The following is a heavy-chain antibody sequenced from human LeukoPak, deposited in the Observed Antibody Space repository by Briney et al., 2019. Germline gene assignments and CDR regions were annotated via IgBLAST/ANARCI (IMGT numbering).Heavy chain of an antibody. CDR2: INHSGST. CDR1: GGSFSGYY. J-gene: IGHJ4*02. V-gene: IGHV4-34*01. CDR3: ARHPYYRGRGTFDY. Sequence: SETLSLTCAVYGGSFSGYYWSWIRQPPGKGLEWIGEINHSGSTYYNPSLKSRVTISVDTSKNQFSLKLSSVTAADTAVYYCARHPYYRGRGTFDYWGQGTLVTVSS. D-gene: IGHD5-12*01.